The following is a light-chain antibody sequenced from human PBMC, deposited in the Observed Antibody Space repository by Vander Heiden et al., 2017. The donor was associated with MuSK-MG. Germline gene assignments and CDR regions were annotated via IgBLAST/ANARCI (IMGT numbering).Light chain of an antibody. Sequence: SSELTQDPAVSVALGQTVRITCQGDSLRSYYASWYQQKPGQAPVLVIYGKNNRPSGIPDRVSGSSSGNTASLTITGAQAEDEADDYCNSRDSSGKGVFGGGTKLTVL. CDR2: GKN. CDR3: NSRDSSGKGV. J-gene: IGLJ3*02. CDR1: SLRSYY. V-gene: IGLV3-19*01.